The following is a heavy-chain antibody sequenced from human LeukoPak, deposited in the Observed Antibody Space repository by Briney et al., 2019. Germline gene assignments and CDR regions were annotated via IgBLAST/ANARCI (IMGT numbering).Heavy chain of an antibody. J-gene: IGHJ6*03. CDR2: ISSSSSYI. V-gene: IGHV3-21*01. Sequence: PGGSLRLSCAASGFTFSSYSMNWVRQAPGKGLEWVSSISSSSSYIYYADSVKGRFTISRDNAKNSLYLQMNSLRAEDTAVYYRARFLRHYYYYMDVWGKGTTVTVSS. CDR3: ARFLRHYYYYMDV. CDR1: GFTFSSYS.